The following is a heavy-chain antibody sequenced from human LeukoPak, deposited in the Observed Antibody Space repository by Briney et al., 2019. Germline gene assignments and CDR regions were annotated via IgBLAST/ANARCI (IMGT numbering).Heavy chain of an antibody. CDR3: ARSVAGTSYFDY. CDR2: ISAYNGNT. D-gene: IGHD6-19*01. V-gene: IGHV1-18*01. J-gene: IGHJ4*02. Sequence: ASVKVSCKTSGYTFTSYGISWVRQAPGQGLEWMGWISAYNGNTNYAQKLQGRVTMTTDTSTSTAYMELRSLRSDDTAVYYCARSVAGTSYFDYWGQGTLVTVSS. CDR1: GYTFTSYG.